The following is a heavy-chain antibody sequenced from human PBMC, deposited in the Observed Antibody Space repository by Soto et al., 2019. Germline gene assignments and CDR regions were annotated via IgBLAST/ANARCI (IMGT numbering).Heavy chain of an antibody. CDR3: ARDYGSGNPYWFDP. D-gene: IGHD3-10*01. CDR1: GYTFTSYG. J-gene: IGHJ5*02. CDR2: ISAYNGNT. Sequence: ASVKFSCKASGYTFTSYGISWVRQAPGQGLEWMGWISAYNGNTNYAQKLQGRVTMTTDTSTSTAYMELRSLRSDDTAVYYCARDYGSGNPYWFDPWGQGTLVTVSS. V-gene: IGHV1-18*01.